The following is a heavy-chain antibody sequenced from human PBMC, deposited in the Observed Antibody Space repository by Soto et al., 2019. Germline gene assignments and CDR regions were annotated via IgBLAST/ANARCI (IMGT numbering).Heavy chain of an antibody. Sequence: PSETLSLTCAVSGGSISSGGYSWSWIRQPPGKGLEWIGYIYHSGSTYYNPSLKSRVTISVDRSKNQFSLKLSSVTAADTAVYYCAREAAPRYYGVVGAFDIWGQGTMVTVSS. J-gene: IGHJ3*02. V-gene: IGHV4-30-2*01. CDR2: IYHSGST. CDR3: AREAAPRYYGVVGAFDI. CDR1: GGSISSGGYS. D-gene: IGHD3-10*01.